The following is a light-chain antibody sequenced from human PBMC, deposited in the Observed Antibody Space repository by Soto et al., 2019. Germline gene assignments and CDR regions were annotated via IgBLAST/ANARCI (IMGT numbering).Light chain of an antibody. J-gene: IGKJ1*01. CDR3: QKYNSAPWT. V-gene: IGKV1-27*01. CDR1: QDSTKY. Sequence: IQLTQSPSSLSASVGDRVTITCRASQDSTKYLAWYQQKPGKVPKLLIYAASTLQSGVPSRFSGGGSGTDFTLTISSLQPEDVATYYCQKYNSAPWTFGQGTKVDIK. CDR2: AAS.